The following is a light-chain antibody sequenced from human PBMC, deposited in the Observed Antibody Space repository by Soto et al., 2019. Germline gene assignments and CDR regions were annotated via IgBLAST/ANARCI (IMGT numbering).Light chain of an antibody. CDR2: DVS. V-gene: IGKV3-20*01. CDR3: QQYGSSGT. CDR1: QSVDSY. Sequence: PGERATLSCRASQSVDSYLAWYQQKPGQAPRLLIYDVSNRATGIPARFSGSGSGTDFTLTISRLEPEDFAVYYCQQYGSSGTFGQGTKVDIK. J-gene: IGKJ1*01.